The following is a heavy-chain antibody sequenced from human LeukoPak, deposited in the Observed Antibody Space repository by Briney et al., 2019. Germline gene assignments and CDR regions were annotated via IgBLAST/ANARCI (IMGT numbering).Heavy chain of an antibody. CDR3: ARAKGVRGVLNY. D-gene: IGHD3-10*02. CDR1: GYTFTDYF. CDR2: INPNSGGT. V-gene: IGHV1-2*02. J-gene: IGHJ4*02. Sequence: ASVKVSCKASGYTFTDYFMHWVRQAPGQGLEWMGWINPNSGGTNYAQKFQGRVAMTRDTSISTAYMELSRLRSDDTAVYYCARAKGVRGVLNYWGQGTLVTVSS.